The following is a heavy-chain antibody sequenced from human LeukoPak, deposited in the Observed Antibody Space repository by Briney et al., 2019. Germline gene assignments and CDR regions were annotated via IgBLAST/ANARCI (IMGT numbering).Heavy chain of an antibody. CDR2: INPNSGGT. V-gene: IGHV1-2*02. D-gene: IGHD5-18*01. J-gene: IGHJ4*02. CDR1: GYTFTSYG. CDR3: ARVGTAMACDY. Sequence: ASVKVSCKASGYTFTSYGIGWVRQAPGQGLEWMGWINPNSGGTNYAQKFQGRVTMTRDTSISTAYMELSRLRSDDTAVYYCARVGTAMACDYWGQGTLVTVSS.